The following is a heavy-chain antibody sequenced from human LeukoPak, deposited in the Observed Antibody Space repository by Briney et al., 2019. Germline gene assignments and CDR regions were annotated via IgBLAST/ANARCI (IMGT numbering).Heavy chain of an antibody. J-gene: IGHJ4*02. V-gene: IGHV1-46*01. Sequence: ASVKVSCKASGYTFTSYYMRWVRQAPGQGLEWMGIINPSGGSTSYAQKFQGRVTMTRDTSTSTVYMELSSLRSEDTTVYYCARVRGQLGFDYWGQGTLVTVSS. CDR1: GYTFTSYY. D-gene: IGHD3-10*01. CDR2: INPSGGST. CDR3: ARVRGQLGFDY.